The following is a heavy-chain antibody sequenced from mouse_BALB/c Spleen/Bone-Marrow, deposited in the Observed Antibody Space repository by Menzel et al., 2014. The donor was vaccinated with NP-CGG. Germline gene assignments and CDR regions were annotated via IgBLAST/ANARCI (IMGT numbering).Heavy chain of an antibody. Sequence: QVTLKECGPGILQPSQTLSLTCSFSGSSLSTSGMGVSWIRQPSGKGLEWLAHIYWDDDKRYNPSLKSRLTISKDTSSNQVFLKITSVDTADTATYYCARSSYGAMDYWGQGTSVTVSS. D-gene: IGHD1-1*01. CDR2: IYWDDDK. CDR1: GSSLSTSGMG. J-gene: IGHJ4*01. CDR3: ARSSYGAMDY. V-gene: IGHV8-12*01.